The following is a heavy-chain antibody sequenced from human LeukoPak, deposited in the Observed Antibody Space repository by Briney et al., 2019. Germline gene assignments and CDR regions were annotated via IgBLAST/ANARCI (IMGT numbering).Heavy chain of an antibody. CDR2: IRYDGSNI. J-gene: IGHJ4*02. D-gene: IGHD6-13*01. V-gene: IGHV3-30*02. CDR1: GFTFSSYG. Sequence: GESLKISCGASGFTFSSYGMHWVRQAPGKGLGGGAFIRYDGSNIYYADSVKGRFTISRDNSKNTLYLQMNSLRAEDTAVYYCAKDQRSSSWYVLDYWGQGTLVTVSS. CDR3: AKDQRSSSWYVLDY.